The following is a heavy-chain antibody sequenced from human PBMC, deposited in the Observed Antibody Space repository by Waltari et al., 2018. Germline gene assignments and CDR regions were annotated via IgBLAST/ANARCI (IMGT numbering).Heavy chain of an antibody. D-gene: IGHD5-18*01. CDR1: GFIVGYNY. CDR2: LHAGGAT. J-gene: IGHJ4*02. V-gene: IGHV3-53*03. Sequence: EVQLVESGGGLIQPGGSLRLSCAASGFIVGYNYMSWVRQAPGKGLEWVSGLHAGGATYYEDSVKGRFTISRDNSKNTLYLQMNNLRVEDTAVYFCARAGLGSPSQWLQLFDSWGQGTLVTVSS. CDR3: ARAGLGSPSQWLQLFDS.